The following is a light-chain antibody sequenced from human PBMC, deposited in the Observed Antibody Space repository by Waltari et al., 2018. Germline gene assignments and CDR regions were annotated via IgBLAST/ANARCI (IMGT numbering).Light chain of an antibody. J-gene: IGKJ1*01. CDR1: RYINKY. CDR2: AAT. V-gene: IGKV1-39*01. CDR3: QQSFGNPPWP. Sequence: DIQITQSPSSLSAFVGDRVTVTCRARRYINKYLHWYQQKSGKPPKLLIYAATSLQSRIPSRFSGSESGTEFTLTISGLQDEDSATYYGQQSFGNPPWPFGQGTKVEI.